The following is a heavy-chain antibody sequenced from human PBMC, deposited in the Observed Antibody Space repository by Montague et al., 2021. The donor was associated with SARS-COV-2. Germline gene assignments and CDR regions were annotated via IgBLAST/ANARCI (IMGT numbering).Heavy chain of an antibody. V-gene: IGHV3-7*01. CDR2: IKEDGSVR. J-gene: IGHJ4*02. CDR1: GFTFSSHW. CDR3: SSGDFFDY. Sequence: SLRLSCAASGFTFSSHWMSWVRQAPGKGLEWVATIKEDGSVRQYADSVKGRFTISRDNAKNSLLLQMNSLRVEDTAVYYCSSGDFFDYWGQGTLVTVSS. D-gene: IGHD3-16*01.